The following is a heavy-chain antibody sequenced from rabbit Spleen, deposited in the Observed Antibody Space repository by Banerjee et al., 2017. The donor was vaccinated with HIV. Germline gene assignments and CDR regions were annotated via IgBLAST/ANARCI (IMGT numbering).Heavy chain of an antibody. CDR1: GFDFSNFG. V-gene: IGHV1S21*01. D-gene: IGHD1-1*01. CDR2: IYPDYGST. CDR3: ARDTSSSFSSYGMDL. Sequence: EQLVESGGGLVQPGGSLKLSCKASGFDFSNFGVSWVRQAPGKGLEWIAYIYPDYGSTDYATWAKGRFTISKTSSTTVALQMTRLTAADTATYFCARDTSSSFSSYGMDLWGPGTLVTVS. J-gene: IGHJ6*01.